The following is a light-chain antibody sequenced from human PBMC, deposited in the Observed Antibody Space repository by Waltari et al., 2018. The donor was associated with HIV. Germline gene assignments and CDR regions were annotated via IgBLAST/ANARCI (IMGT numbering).Light chain of an antibody. CDR3: QQSYDSPFN. J-gene: IGKJ3*01. CDR1: QAISTY. Sequence: DIQMTQSPSALSASLGDNVVITCRASQAISTYLNWYQQKSNKAPVLLVYSAYKLQSGAPSRFRGAGSGRDFSLSITGLQTEDFGKYFCQQSYDSPFNFGPGT. CDR2: SAY. V-gene: IGKV1-39*01.